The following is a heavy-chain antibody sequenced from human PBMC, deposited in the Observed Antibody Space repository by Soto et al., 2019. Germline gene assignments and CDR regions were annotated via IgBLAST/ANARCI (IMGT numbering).Heavy chain of an antibody. D-gene: IGHD3-22*01. CDR2: IKSKTDGGTT. J-gene: IGHJ4*01. Sequence: PGGSLRLSCAASGFTFSNAWINWVRQAPGKGLEWVGRIKSKTDGGTTDFAAPVKGRFAISRDDSKNMVYLQMNSLKIEDTAVYYCTTDSYIXIVIVRFDYWDHGTLVTVSS. CDR1: GFTFSNAW. CDR3: TTDSYIXIVIVRFDY. V-gene: IGHV3-15*07.